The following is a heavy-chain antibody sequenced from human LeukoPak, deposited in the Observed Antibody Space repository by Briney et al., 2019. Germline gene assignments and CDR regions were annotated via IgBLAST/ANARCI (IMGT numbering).Heavy chain of an antibody. CDR1: GGSVSSGSYY. Sequence: SETLSLTCTVSGGSVSSGSYYWSWIRQPPGKGLEWIGYVYYSESTNYNPSLKSRVTISLDASKNQFSLKLSSVTAADTAVYYCARDNYYEGAFDVWGQGTMVTVSS. CDR2: VYYSEST. V-gene: IGHV4-61*01. D-gene: IGHD3-22*01. CDR3: ARDNYYEGAFDV. J-gene: IGHJ3*01.